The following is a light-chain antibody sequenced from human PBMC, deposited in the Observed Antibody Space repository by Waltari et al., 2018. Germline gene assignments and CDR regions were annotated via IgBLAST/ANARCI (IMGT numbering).Light chain of an antibody. CDR3: QQRSNWPPT. V-gene: IGKV3-11*01. Sequence: ETVLTQSQATLSFSPGERATLSCRASQSVSSYLAWYQQKPGQAPRLLIYDASNRATGIPARFSGSGSGTDFTLTISSLEPEDFAVYYCQQRSNWPPTFGGGTKVEIK. CDR1: QSVSSY. CDR2: DAS. J-gene: IGKJ4*01.